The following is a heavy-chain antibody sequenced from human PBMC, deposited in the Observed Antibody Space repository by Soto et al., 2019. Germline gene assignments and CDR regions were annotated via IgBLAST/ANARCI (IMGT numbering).Heavy chain of an antibody. CDR2: IFHGGNT. D-gene: IGHD2-15*01. CDR1: GFFISSRNY. CDR3: ARARWYDAFDV. J-gene: IGHJ3*01. V-gene: IGHV4-38-2*01. Sequence: KTSETLSLTCAVSGFFISSRNYWGWIRKPHGKRLEWIGSIFHGGNTYYNPSLKSRVTISVDRSKNQFSLKLNSVTAADTAVYYCARARWYDAFDVWGQGTVVTVSS.